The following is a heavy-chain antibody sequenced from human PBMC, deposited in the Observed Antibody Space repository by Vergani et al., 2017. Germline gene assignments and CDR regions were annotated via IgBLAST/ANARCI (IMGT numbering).Heavy chain of an antibody. Sequence: EVELVQSGPEMRKPGASLKFSCKGSEYSFGNYWIGWVRQMPGKGLEWMGIIYPADSTTRYSPSFQGQVTISADKSISTAFLQWDSLKASDTALYYCARHTTYTDSWGQGTLVTVSS. CDR2: IYPADSTT. CDR1: EYSFGNYW. CDR3: ARHTTYTDS. J-gene: IGHJ4*02. D-gene: IGHD1-1*01. V-gene: IGHV5-51*01.